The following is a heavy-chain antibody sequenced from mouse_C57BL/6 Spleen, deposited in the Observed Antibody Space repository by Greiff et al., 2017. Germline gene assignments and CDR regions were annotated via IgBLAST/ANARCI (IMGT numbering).Heavy chain of an antibody. CDR3: AKNRYYYSSSYGGYYAMDY. D-gene: IGHD1-1*01. J-gene: IGHJ4*01. V-gene: IGHV1-59*01. CDR2: IDPSDSYT. CDR1: GYTFTSYW. Sequence: QVQLQQPGAELVRPGTSVKLSCKASGYTFTSYWMHWVKQRPGQGLEWIGVIDPSDSYTNYNQKFKGKATLTVDTSSSTAYMQLSSLTSEDSAVYYCAKNRYYYSSSYGGYYAMDYWGQGTSVTVSS.